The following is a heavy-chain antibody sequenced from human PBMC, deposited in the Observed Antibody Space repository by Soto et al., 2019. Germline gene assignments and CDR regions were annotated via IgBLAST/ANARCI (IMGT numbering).Heavy chain of an antibody. Sequence: EVQLLESGGGLVQPGGSLRLSCAASGFTFSSYAMSWVRQAPGKGLEWVSAISGSGGSTYYADSVKGRFTISRDNSKNTLYLQMNSPRAEDTAVYYCAKDRGPQWLVLDAFDIWGQGTMVTVSS. D-gene: IGHD6-19*01. J-gene: IGHJ3*02. CDR2: ISGSGGST. CDR1: GFTFSSYA. CDR3: AKDRGPQWLVLDAFDI. V-gene: IGHV3-23*01.